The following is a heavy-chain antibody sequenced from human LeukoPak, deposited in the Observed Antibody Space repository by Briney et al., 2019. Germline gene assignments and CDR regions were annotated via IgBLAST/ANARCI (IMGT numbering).Heavy chain of an antibody. Sequence: PGGSLRLSCAASGFTFSSYAMSWVRQAPGKGLEWVSAISGSGGSTYYADSVKGRFTISRDNSKNTLYLQMNSLRAEDTAVYYCAKRPEDFWIGYSSYYFDYWDQGTLVTVSS. CDR2: ISGSGGST. CDR3: AKRPEDFWIGYSSYYFDY. V-gene: IGHV3-23*01. J-gene: IGHJ4*02. D-gene: IGHD3-3*01. CDR1: GFTFSSYA.